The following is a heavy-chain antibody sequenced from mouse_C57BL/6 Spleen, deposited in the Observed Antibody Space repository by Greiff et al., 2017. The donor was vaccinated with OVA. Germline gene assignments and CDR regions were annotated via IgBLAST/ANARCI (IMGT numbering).Heavy chain of an antibody. V-gene: IGHV2-2*01. CDR3: ARRGGSSYNDYFDY. D-gene: IGHD1-1*01. Sequence: VQGVESGPGLVQPSQSLSITCTVSGFSLTSYGVHWVRQSPGKGLEWLGVIWSGGSTDYNAAFISRLSISKDNSKSQVFFKMNSLQADDTAIYYCARRGGSSYNDYFDYWGQGTTLTVSS. CDR2: IWSGGST. J-gene: IGHJ2*01. CDR1: GFSLTSYG.